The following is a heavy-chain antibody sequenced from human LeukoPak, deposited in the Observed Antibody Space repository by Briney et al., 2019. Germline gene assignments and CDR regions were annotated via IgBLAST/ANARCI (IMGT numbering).Heavy chain of an antibody. CDR2: ISGSGDRT. CDR3: AKGYYGWGSYGWFDY. D-gene: IGHD3-10*01. V-gene: IGHV3-23*01. CDR1: GFTFSSSA. J-gene: IGHJ4*02. Sequence: GGSLRLSCAASGFTFSSSAMNWVRQAQGEGLEWVSTISGSGDRTYYADSVKGGFTIPRDNSKNTLFLQMNSLRAEDTAVYYCAKGYYGWGSYGWFDYWGQGTLVTVSA.